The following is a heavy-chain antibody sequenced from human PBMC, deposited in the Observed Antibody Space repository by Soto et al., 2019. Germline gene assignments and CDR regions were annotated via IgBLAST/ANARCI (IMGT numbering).Heavy chain of an antibody. Sequence: QVQLVQSGAEVKKPGASVKVSCQASGYSFTNFHINWVRQAPGQGLEWMGWMETCNGNTGYAQNFQDRVTMTADTSTSTTFTEVRSLRSDDTAVYYCARGGGHVSGGVEYWGQGTLVAVSS. CDR3: ARGGGHVSGGVEY. V-gene: IGHV1-18*01. D-gene: IGHD2-15*01. J-gene: IGHJ4*02. CDR1: GYSFTNFH. CDR2: METCNGNT.